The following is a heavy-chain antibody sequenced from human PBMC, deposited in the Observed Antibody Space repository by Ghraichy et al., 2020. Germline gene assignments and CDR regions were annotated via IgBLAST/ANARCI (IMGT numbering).Heavy chain of an antibody. Sequence: ASVKVSCKASGYTFTSYGISWVRQAPGQGLEWMGWISAYNGNTNYAQKLQGRVTMTTDTSTSTAYMELRSLRSDDTAVYYCARGLSIAVAGRGTVNAFDIWGQGTMVTVSS. CDR1: GYTFTSYG. J-gene: IGHJ3*02. CDR3: ARGLSIAVAGRGTVNAFDI. CDR2: ISAYNGNT. V-gene: IGHV1-18*01. D-gene: IGHD6-19*01.